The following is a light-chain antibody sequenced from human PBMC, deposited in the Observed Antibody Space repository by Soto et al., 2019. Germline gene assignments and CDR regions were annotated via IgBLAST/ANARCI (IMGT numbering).Light chain of an antibody. V-gene: IGKV1-39*01. CDR1: QSVSSY. CDR3: QQSYSTPLT. CDR2: AAS. Sequence: DLQITQSPSSLSASVGDRVKITFRSSQSVSSYLNWYQQKPGKVPKLLIYAASSLQSGVPSRFSGSGSGTDFTLTISSLQTEDFATYYCQQSYSTPLTFGGGTKVDIK. J-gene: IGKJ4*01.